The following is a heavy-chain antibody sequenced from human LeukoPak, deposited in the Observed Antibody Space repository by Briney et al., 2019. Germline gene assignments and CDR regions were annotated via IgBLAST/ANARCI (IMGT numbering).Heavy chain of an antibody. CDR2: ISSSGSTI. CDR1: GFTFSSYE. CDR3: ARDRHRYSYDTGGYPPY. D-gene: IGHD3-22*01. Sequence: PGGSLRLSCAASGFTFSSYEMNWVRQAPGKGLEWVSYISSSGSTICYADSVKGRFTISRDNAKNSLYLQMNSLRAEDTAVYYCARDRHRYSYDTGGYPPYWGQGTLVTVSS. V-gene: IGHV3-48*03. J-gene: IGHJ4*02.